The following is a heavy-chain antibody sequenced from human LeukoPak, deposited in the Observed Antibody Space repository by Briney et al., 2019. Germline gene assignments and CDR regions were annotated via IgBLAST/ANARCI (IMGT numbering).Heavy chain of an antibody. CDR3: AISSSSFYYYYGMDV. V-gene: IGHV1-69*01. Sequence: ASVKVSCKASGGTFSSYAISWVRQAPGQGLEWMGGIIPIFGTANYAQKFRGRVTITADESTSTAYMELSSLRSEDTAVYYCAISSSSFYYYYGMDVWGQGTTVIVSS. CDR2: IIPIFGTA. J-gene: IGHJ6*02. D-gene: IGHD6-6*01. CDR1: GGTFSSYA.